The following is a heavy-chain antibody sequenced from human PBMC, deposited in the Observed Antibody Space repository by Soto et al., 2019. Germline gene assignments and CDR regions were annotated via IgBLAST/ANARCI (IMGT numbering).Heavy chain of an antibody. CDR2: ISASDGTT. Sequence: GGSLRLSCAASGFTFSRYAMSWVRQAPGKGLEWVSTISASDGTTYYADSVKGRFTVSRDNSKNTLYLQMNSLRGDDTAAYYCAKEQFHCSGTSCHDAFDVWGQGTAVTVSS. V-gene: IGHV3-23*01. CDR1: GFTFSRYA. CDR3: AKEQFHCSGTSCHDAFDV. J-gene: IGHJ3*01. D-gene: IGHD2-2*01.